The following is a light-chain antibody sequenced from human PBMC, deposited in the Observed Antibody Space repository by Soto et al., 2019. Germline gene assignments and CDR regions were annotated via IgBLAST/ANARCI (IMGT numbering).Light chain of an antibody. J-gene: IGKJ1*01. V-gene: IGKV1-5*01. CDR3: LHVYSYPRA. Sequence: DTQMTQSPSTLSASVGDRVTITCRASQSISSWLAWYQQKPGKAPKLLIYAASSLQSGVPSTFSGSGSGTEFTPTISSLHPDDFATYYCLHVYSYPRAFGQGTKVDIK. CDR1: QSISSW. CDR2: AAS.